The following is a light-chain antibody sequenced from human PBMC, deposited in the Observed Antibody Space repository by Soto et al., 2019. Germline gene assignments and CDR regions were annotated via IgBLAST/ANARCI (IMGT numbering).Light chain of an antibody. J-gene: IGKJ2*01. CDR1: QSISSY. Sequence: DIQMTPSPSSLSASVGDRVTITCRASQSISSYLNRYQQKPGKAPKLLIYAASSLQSGVPSRFSGSGSGTDFTLTISSLQPEDFATYYCQQSYSTPQTFGQGTKLEIK. CDR2: AAS. V-gene: IGKV1-39*01. CDR3: QQSYSTPQT.